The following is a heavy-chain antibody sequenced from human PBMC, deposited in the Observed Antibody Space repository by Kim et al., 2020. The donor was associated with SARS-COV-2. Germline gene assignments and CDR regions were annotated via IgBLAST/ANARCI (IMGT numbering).Heavy chain of an antibody. CDR3: ARESLGTGFDY. CDR1: GGSFSSGGYY. Sequence: SETLSLTCTVSGGSFSSGGYYWSWIRQHPGKGLEWIGYIYYSGSTYYNPSLRRPVTILLDTSKNQFSLKLSSVTAADTAMYYCARESLGTGFDYWGQGTLVTVSS. CDR2: IYYSGST. D-gene: IGHD1-1*01. J-gene: IGHJ4*02. V-gene: IGHV4-31*01.